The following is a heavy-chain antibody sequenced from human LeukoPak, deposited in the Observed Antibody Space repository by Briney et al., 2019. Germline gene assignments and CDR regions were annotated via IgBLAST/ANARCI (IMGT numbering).Heavy chain of an antibody. Sequence: GGSLRLSCAASGFTFNNYAMNWVRQAPGKGLEWVSGIGGSGVNMYYADSVKGRFTISRDNSKNTLYLQMNSLRAEDTAVYYCAKDSHPSTVTTLDYWGQGTLVTVSS. J-gene: IGHJ4*02. V-gene: IGHV3-23*01. CDR1: GFTFNNYA. D-gene: IGHD4-17*01. CDR2: IGGSGVNM. CDR3: AKDSHPSTVTTLDY.